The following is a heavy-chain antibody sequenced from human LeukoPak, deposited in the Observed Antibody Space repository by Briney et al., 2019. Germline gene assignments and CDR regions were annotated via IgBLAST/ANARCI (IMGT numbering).Heavy chain of an antibody. D-gene: IGHD3-3*01. CDR3: AKDLGQDQAYYDFWNGTPFDY. Sequence: GGSLRLSCAASGFTFSSYAMSWVRQAPGKGLEWVSAISGSGGSTYYADSVKGRFTISRDNSKNTLYLQMNSLRAEDTAVYYCAKDLGQDQAYYDFWNGTPFDYWGQGTLVTVSS. CDR2: ISGSGGST. CDR1: GFTFSSYA. V-gene: IGHV3-23*01. J-gene: IGHJ4*02.